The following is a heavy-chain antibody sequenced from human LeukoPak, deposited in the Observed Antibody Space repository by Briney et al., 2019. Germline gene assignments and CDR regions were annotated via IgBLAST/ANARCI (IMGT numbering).Heavy chain of an antibody. Sequence: PSETLSLTCNVSGASISSDYWTWIRQPPGKGLEWIVYIHYSGSTNYNPSLKSRATISGDTSTNQFSLKLSSVTAADTAVYYCARQIYYYESSGYYSRFDSWGQGTLVTVSS. CDR1: GASISSDY. D-gene: IGHD3-22*01. V-gene: IGHV4-59*08. CDR3: ARQIYYYESSGYYSRFDS. J-gene: IGHJ4*02. CDR2: IHYSGST.